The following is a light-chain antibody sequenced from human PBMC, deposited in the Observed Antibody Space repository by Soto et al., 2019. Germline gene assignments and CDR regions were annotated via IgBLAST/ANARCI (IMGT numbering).Light chain of an antibody. Sequence: EIVLTQSPGTLSLSPRKRPTLSCRASQSVSNNYLAWYQQKPGPAPRLLIYGASNRATGIPDRFSGSGSGTDFTLTISRLEPEDFAVYYCQQYGSSGTFGQVTKVDIK. CDR1: QSVSNNY. V-gene: IGKV3-20*01. J-gene: IGKJ1*01. CDR2: GAS. CDR3: QQYGSSGT.